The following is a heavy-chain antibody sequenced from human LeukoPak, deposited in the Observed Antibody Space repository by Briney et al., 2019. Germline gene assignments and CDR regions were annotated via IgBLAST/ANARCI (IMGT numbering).Heavy chain of an antibody. CDR2: INHSGST. D-gene: IGHD3-3*01. CDR3: ARHRRTIFGYFDL. Sequence: SETLSLTCAVYGGSFSGYYWSWIRQPPGKGLEWIGEINHSGSTSYNPSLKSRVTISVDTSKNQFSLKLSSVTAADTAVYYCARHRRTIFGYFDLWGRGTLVTVSS. CDR1: GGSFSGYY. V-gene: IGHV4-34*01. J-gene: IGHJ2*01.